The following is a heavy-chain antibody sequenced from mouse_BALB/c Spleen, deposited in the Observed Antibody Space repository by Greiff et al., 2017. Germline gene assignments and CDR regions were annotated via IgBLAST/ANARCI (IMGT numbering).Heavy chain of an antibody. V-gene: IGHV5-6*01. CDR3: ARHDWSFDY. D-gene: IGHD2-13*01. Sequence: EVHLVESGGDLVKPGASLKLSCAASGFTFSSYGMSWVRQTPDKRLEWVATISSGGSYTYYPDSVKGRFTISRDNAKNTLYLQMSSLKSEDTAMYYCARHDWSFDYWGQGTTLTVSS. CDR2: ISSGGSYT. J-gene: IGHJ2*01. CDR1: GFTFSSYG.